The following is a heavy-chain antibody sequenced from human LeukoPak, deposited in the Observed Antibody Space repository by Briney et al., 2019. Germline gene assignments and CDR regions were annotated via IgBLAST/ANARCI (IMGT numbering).Heavy chain of an antibody. CDR2: IKEDGSDE. Sequence: PGGSLRLSCVASGFTFSDYWMSWVRQAPGKGLEWVANIKEDGSDENYVDSVKGRFTISRDNAKNSLYLQMNSLRAEDMAVYYCVRGGGRFDYWGQGTLVTVSS. CDR1: GFTFSDYW. CDR3: VRGGGRFDY. J-gene: IGHJ4*02. V-gene: IGHV3-7*05. D-gene: IGHD4-23*01.